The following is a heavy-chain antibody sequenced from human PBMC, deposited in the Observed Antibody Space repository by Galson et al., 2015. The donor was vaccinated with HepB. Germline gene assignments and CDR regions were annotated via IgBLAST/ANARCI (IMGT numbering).Heavy chain of an antibody. CDR1: GYTLTELS. J-gene: IGHJ6*02. CDR3: ARGLAGRDGYHYGMDV. D-gene: IGHD5-24*01. CDR2: FDPEDGET. Sequence: SVKVSCKVSGYTLTELSMHWVRQAPGKGLEWMGGFDPEDGETIYAQKFQGRVTMTEDTSTDTAYMELSSLRSEDTAVYYCARGLAGRDGYHYGMDVWGQGTTVTVSS. V-gene: IGHV1-24*01.